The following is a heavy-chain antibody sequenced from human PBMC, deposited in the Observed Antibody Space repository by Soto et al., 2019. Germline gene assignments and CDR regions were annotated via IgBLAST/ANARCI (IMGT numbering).Heavy chain of an antibody. CDR3: ARALYSSFPRYYYYGMDV. D-gene: IGHD4-4*01. CDR2: IYYSGST. Sequence: SETLSLTCAVSGGSISSGDYYWSWIRQPPGKGLEWIGYIYYSGSTYYNPSLKSRVTISVDTSKNQFSLKLSSVTAADTAVYYCARALYSSFPRYYYYGMDVWGQGTTVTVSS. J-gene: IGHJ6*02. V-gene: IGHV4-30-4*01. CDR1: GGSISSGDYY.